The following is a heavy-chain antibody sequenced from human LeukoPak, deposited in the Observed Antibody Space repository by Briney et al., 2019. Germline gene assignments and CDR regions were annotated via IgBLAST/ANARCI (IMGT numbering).Heavy chain of an antibody. J-gene: IGHJ6*03. Sequence: GGSLRLSCAASGFTFSSYAMAWVRQAPGEGLEWVSLISASGTTYYANSVKGRFTISRDNSKDTLYLQMNSLRAEDTALYYCAKTPGGYYMDVWGKGTTVTVSS. V-gene: IGHV3-23*01. CDR3: AKTPGGYYMDV. CDR2: ISASGTT. CDR1: GFTFSSYA. D-gene: IGHD1-1*01.